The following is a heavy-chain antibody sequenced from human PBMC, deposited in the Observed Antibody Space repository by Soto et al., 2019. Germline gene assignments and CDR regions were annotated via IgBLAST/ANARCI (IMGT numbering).Heavy chain of an antibody. J-gene: IGHJ6*02. D-gene: IGHD3-10*01. CDR2: IYYSGST. CDR3: ARAPRGVRDYYYGMDV. V-gene: IGHV4-30-4*08. Sequence: SETLSLTCTVSGGSINSGDYYWSWIRQPPGKGLEWIGYIYYSGSTYYNPSLKSRVTISVDTSKNQFSLKLSSVTAADTAVYYCARAPRGVRDYYYGMDVWGQGTTVTVSS. CDR1: GGSINSGDYY.